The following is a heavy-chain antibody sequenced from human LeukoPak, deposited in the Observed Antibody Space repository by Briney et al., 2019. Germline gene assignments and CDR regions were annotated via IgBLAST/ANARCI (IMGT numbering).Heavy chain of an antibody. J-gene: IGHJ4*02. CDR3: AKRVSGWYLVDY. CDR2: ITGSGSST. V-gene: IGHV3-23*01. Sequence: GGSLRLSCAASGFSFSSYAMSWVRQAPGKGLEWVSAITGSGSSTFYADAVKGRFTISKDNSKNTLYLQMNSLRAEDTAVYYCAKRVSGWYLVDYWGQGALVAVSS. D-gene: IGHD6-19*01. CDR1: GFSFSSYA.